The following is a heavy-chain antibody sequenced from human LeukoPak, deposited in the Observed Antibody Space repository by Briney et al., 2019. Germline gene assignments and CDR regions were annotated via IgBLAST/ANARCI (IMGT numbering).Heavy chain of an antibody. Sequence: PGGSLRLSCAASGFTFSSYWMSWVRQAPGKGLEWVANIKEDGSEKYYMDSVKGRFTISRDNAKNSLYLQMNSLRAEDTTVYYCARGGTTTHAFDIWGQGTVVTFSS. J-gene: IGHJ3*02. D-gene: IGHD1-7*01. CDR1: GFTFSSYW. CDR3: ARGGTTTHAFDI. CDR2: IKEDGSEK. V-gene: IGHV3-7*03.